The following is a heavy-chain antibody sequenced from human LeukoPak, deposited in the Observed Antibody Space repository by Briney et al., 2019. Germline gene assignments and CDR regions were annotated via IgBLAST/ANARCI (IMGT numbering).Heavy chain of an antibody. V-gene: IGHV3-23*01. J-gene: IGHJ4*02. Sequence: GGSLRLSCAASGFTFSSYAMSWVRQAPGKGLEWVSAISGSGGSTYYADSVKGRFTISRDNSKNTLYLQMKSLRAEDTAVYYCAKDNVAMVRGVITHWGQGTLVTVSS. CDR1: GFTFSSYA. D-gene: IGHD3-10*01. CDR3: AKDNVAMVRGVITH. CDR2: ISGSGGST.